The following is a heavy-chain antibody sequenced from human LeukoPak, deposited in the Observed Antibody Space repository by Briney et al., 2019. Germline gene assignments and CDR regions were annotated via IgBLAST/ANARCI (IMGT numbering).Heavy chain of an antibody. CDR3: ARDRRWLQFHDAFDI. Sequence: PSETLSHTCTVSGGSISSGDYYWSWIRQPPGKGLEWIGYIYYSGSTYYNPSLKSRVTISVDTSKNQFSLKLSSVTAADTAVYYCARDRRWLQFHDAFDIWGQGTMVTVSS. D-gene: IGHD5-24*01. V-gene: IGHV4-30-4*02. CDR1: GGSISSGDYY. J-gene: IGHJ3*02. CDR2: IYYSGST.